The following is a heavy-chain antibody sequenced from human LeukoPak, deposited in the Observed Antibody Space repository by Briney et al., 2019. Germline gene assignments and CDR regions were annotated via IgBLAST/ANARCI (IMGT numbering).Heavy chain of an antibody. CDR3: ARGPYSYGPSGVYYGMDV. J-gene: IGHJ6*04. Sequence: SVKVSCKASGGTFSSYAISWVRQAPGQGLEWMGGIIPIFGTANYAQKLQGRVTITADESTSTAYMELSSLRSEDTAVYYCARGPYSYGPSGVYYGMDVWGKGTTVTVSS. D-gene: IGHD5-18*01. CDR1: GGTFSSYA. V-gene: IGHV1-69*13. CDR2: IIPIFGTA.